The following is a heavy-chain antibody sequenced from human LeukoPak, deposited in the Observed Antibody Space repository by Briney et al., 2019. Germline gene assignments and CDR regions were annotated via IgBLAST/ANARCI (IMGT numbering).Heavy chain of an antibody. CDR2: IIPIFGTA. V-gene: IGHV1-69*01. J-gene: IGHJ4*02. Sequence: EASVKVSCKASGGTFSSYAISWVRQAPGQGLEWMGGIIPIFGTANYAQKFQGRVTITADESTSTAYMELSSLRSEDTAVYYCARDRGFGEFLIDYWGLGTLVTVSS. D-gene: IGHD3-10*01. CDR3: ARDRGFGEFLIDY. CDR1: GGTFSSYA.